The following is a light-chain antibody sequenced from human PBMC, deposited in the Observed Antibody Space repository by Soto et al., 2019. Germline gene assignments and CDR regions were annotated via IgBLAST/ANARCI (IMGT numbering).Light chain of an antibody. V-gene: IGKV3-11*01. CDR1: QSVSEK. Sequence: EIVLTQSPATLSLSPGERATLSGRASQSVSEKVAWYQQKPGQAPRLLIYDASNRDTGIPARFSGSGSGTDFTLTISSLDPEDFAVYYCQQRGDWPLTFGQGTRLEIK. CDR2: DAS. J-gene: IGKJ5*01. CDR3: QQRGDWPLT.